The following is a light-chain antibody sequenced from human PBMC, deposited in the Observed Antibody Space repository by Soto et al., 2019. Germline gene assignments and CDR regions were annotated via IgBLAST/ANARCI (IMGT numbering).Light chain of an antibody. CDR3: QSLDSSLNGWV. CDR1: SSNIGAGHD. J-gene: IGLJ3*02. V-gene: IGLV1-40*01. Sequence: QSVLTQPPSVSGAPGQRVTISCTGSSSNIGAGHDVHWYQQVPGTAPKLLVSGNTNRPSGVPDRFSGSTSVTSASLAFTGLQAADEADYYCQSLDSSLNGWVFGGGTKVTVL. CDR2: GNT.